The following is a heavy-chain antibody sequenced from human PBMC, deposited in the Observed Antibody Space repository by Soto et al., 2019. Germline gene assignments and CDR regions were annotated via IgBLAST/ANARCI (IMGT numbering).Heavy chain of an antibody. D-gene: IGHD3-10*01. Sequence: QVQLVQSGAEVKKPGASVKVSCKASGYTFTSYYMHWVRQAPGQGLEWMGIINPSGGSTSYAQKFQGRVTMTRETATSTVYLDLSSLRSEDTAVYYCARASLTMVRGVRRGGVDPWGQGTLGTVSP. CDR2: INPSGGST. V-gene: IGHV1-46*01. J-gene: IGHJ5*02. CDR3: ARASLTMVRGVRRGGVDP. CDR1: GYTFTSYY.